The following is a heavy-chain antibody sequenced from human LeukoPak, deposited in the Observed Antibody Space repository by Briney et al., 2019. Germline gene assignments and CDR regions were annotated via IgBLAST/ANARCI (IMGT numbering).Heavy chain of an antibody. V-gene: IGHV4-61*01. D-gene: IGHD7-27*01. CDR2: IYYTGST. CDR1: GYSISSGYY. CDR3: ARRKLGNDY. Sequence: SETLSLTCTVSGYSISSGYYWSWIRQSPGKGLEWIGYIYYTGSTSYNPSLRSRVTMSADTSKNQFSLKLSSVTAADTAVYYCARRKLGNDYWGQGTLVTVSS. J-gene: IGHJ4*02.